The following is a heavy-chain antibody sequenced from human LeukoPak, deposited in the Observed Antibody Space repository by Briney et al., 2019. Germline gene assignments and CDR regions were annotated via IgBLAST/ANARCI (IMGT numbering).Heavy chain of an antibody. Sequence: ASVKVSCKASGYTFTSYDFNWVRQATGQRPEWMGWMSPNSGDTGYAQKFQDRVTMTRNTSISTAYMELSSLRSEDTAVYYCARGAGTTFDYWGQGTLVTVSS. J-gene: IGHJ4*02. CDR3: ARGAGTTFDY. V-gene: IGHV1-8*01. D-gene: IGHD1-1*01. CDR1: GYTFTSYD. CDR2: MSPNSGDT.